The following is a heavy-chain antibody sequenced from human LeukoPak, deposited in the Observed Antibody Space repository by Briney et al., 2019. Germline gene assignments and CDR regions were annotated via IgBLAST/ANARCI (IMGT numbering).Heavy chain of an antibody. V-gene: IGHV3-23*01. CDR3: AKEQGQQLVLDPFDY. J-gene: IGHJ4*02. CDR1: GFTFSNYS. D-gene: IGHD6-13*01. Sequence: RPLRLSCAASGFTFSNYSMSWVRQAPGKGLEWVSAISGSGGSTYYADSVKGRFTISRDNSKNTLYLQMNSLRAEDTAVYYCAKEQGQQLVLDPFDYWGQGTLVTVSS. CDR2: ISGSGGST.